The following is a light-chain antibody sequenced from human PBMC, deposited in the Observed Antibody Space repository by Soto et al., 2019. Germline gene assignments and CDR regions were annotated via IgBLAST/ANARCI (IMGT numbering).Light chain of an antibody. CDR3: QQYNNWPTWT. CDR1: QSVSSNY. CDR2: GAS. Sequence: EIVLTQSPCTLSLSPGGRATLSCRASQSVSSNYLAWYQQKPGQAPRLVIYGASSRATGSPDRFSGSGSGTDFTLTISSLQSEDFAVYYCQQYNNWPTWTFGQGTKVDIK. J-gene: IGKJ1*01. V-gene: IGKV3-20*01.